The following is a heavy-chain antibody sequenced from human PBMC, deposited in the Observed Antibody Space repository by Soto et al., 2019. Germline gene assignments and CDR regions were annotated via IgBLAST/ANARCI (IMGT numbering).Heavy chain of an antibody. CDR3: ARSHYYYGSVASAEYLQH. CDR1: GFTFSSYA. D-gene: IGHD3-10*01. CDR2: ISYDGSNK. Sequence: QVQLVESGGGVVQPGRSLRLSCAASGFTFSSYAMHWVRQAPGKGLEWVAVISYDGSNKYYADSVKGRFTISRDNSKNTLYLQMNSLRAEDTAVYYCARSHYYYGSVASAEYLQHWCQGTLVTVSS. V-gene: IGHV3-30*14. J-gene: IGHJ1*01.